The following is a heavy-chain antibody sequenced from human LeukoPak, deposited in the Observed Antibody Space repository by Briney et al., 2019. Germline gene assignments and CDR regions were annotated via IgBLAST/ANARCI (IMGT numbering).Heavy chain of an antibody. J-gene: IGHJ6*03. Sequence: GSLKISCAASGFTFSSFRMPWVRQTPGKGLVWVPRINSDGSSTSYADSVKGRFTISRDNAKNTLYLQMNSLRAEDTAVYYCVRWYGGSGLENYYYYMDVWGKGTTVTISS. CDR2: INSDGSST. D-gene: IGHD3-10*01. V-gene: IGHV3-74*01. CDR3: VRWYGGSGLENYYYYMDV. CDR1: GFTFSSFR.